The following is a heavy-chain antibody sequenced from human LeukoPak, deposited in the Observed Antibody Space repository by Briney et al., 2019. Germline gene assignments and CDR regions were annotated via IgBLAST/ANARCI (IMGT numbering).Heavy chain of an antibody. Sequence: QPGGSLRLSCAASGFTFSSYWMHWVRQAPGKGVVWVSRIISDGSSTSYADSVKGRFTISRDNAKNPLYLQMNSLRAEDTAVYYCARDSDGFDYWGQGTLVTVSS. J-gene: IGHJ4*02. CDR2: IISDGSST. D-gene: IGHD5-24*01. CDR3: ARDSDGFDY. CDR1: GFTFSSYW. V-gene: IGHV3-74*01.